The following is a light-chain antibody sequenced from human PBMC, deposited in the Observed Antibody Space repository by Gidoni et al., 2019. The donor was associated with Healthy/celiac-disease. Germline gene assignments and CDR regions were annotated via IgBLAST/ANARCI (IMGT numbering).Light chain of an antibody. CDR2: KAS. CDR3: QQYNSYSLT. J-gene: IGKJ4*01. V-gene: IGKV1-5*03. Sequence: DIQLTQSPSTLSASVGDRVTITCRASQSISSWLAWYQQKPGKAPKLLIYKASSLESGVPSRFSGSGSGTEFTLTISSLQPDDFATYYCQQYNSYSLTFGGGTKVEIK. CDR1: QSISSW.